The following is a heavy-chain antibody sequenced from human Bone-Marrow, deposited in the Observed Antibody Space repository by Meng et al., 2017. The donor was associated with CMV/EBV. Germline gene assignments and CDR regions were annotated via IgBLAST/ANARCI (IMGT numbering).Heavy chain of an antibody. CDR3: AKDGGVRFLEWFFDY. Sequence: GGSLRLSCAASGFTFSSYSMNWVRQAPGKGLEWVSSISSSSYIYYADSVKGRFTISRDNSKNTLYLQMNSLRAEDTAVYYCAKDGGVRFLEWFFDYWGQGTLVTVSS. D-gene: IGHD3-3*01. CDR1: GFTFSSYS. V-gene: IGHV3-21*04. CDR2: ISSSSYI. J-gene: IGHJ4*02.